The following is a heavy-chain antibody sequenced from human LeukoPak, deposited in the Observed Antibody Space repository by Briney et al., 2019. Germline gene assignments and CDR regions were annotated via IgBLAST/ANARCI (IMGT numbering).Heavy chain of an antibody. D-gene: IGHD3-10*01. CDR1: GFTVSSNY. CDR2: IYSGGST. V-gene: IGHV3-66*01. J-gene: IGHJ6*03. Sequence: GGSLRLSCAASGFTVSSNYMSWVRQAPGKGLEWVSVIYSGGSTYYADSVKGRFTISRDNSKNTLYLQMNSLRAEDTAVYYCARSEGSGSYHYYYYMDVWGKGTTVTVSS. CDR3: ARSEGSGSYHYYYYMDV.